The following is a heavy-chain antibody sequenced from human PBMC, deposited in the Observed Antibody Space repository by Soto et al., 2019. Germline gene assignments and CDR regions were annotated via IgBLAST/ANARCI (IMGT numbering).Heavy chain of an antibody. J-gene: IGHJ4*02. CDR2: IYYSGST. CDR1: GGSISSYY. Sequence: SETLSLTCTVSGGSISSYYWSWIRQPPGKGLEWIGYIYYSGSTNYNPSLKSRVTISVDTSKNQFSLKLSSVTAADTAVYYCARVVDDYGDPVFDYWGQGTLVTVSS. V-gene: IGHV4-59*01. CDR3: ARVVDDYGDPVFDY. D-gene: IGHD4-17*01.